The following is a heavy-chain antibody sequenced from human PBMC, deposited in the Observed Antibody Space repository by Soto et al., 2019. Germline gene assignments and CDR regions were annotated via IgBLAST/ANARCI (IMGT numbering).Heavy chain of an antibody. CDR3: AREPPLGGYYYYYMDV. J-gene: IGHJ6*03. Sequence: PSETLSLTCTVSGGSISSGGYYWSWIRQHPGKGLEWIGYIYYSGSTYYNPSLKSRVTISVDTSKNQFSLKLSSVTAADTAVYYCAREPPLGGYYYYYMDVWGKGTTVTVS. D-gene: IGHD3-16*01. CDR1: GGSISSGGYY. CDR2: IYYSGST. V-gene: IGHV4-31*03.